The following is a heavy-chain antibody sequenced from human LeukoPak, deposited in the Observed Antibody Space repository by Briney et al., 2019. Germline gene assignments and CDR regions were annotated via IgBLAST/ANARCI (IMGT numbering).Heavy chain of an antibody. J-gene: IGHJ4*02. CDR1: GGSLSGYH. CDR3: ARGLRGTTVTTAFDY. D-gene: IGHD4-17*01. Sequence: IPSETLSLTCAVYGGSLSGYHWSWIRKPPGKGLEWIGEINHNGSTNYNPSLKSRVTISVDTSKNQFSLRLSSVTAADTAVYSCARGLRGTTVTTAFDYCGQGTPVTVSS. V-gene: IGHV4-34*01. CDR2: INHNGST.